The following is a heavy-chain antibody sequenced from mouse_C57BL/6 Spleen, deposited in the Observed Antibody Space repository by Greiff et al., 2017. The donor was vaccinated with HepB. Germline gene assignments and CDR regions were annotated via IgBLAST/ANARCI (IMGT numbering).Heavy chain of an antibody. J-gene: IGHJ2*01. Sequence: VQLQQPGAELVRPGTSVKLSCKASGYTFTSYWMHWVKQRPGQGLEWIGVIDPSDSYTNYNQKFKGKATLTVDTSSSTAYMQLSSLTSEDSAVYYCARLRPYGNLDYWGQGTTLTVSS. CDR3: ARLRPYGNLDY. V-gene: IGHV1-59*01. CDR1: GYTFTSYW. CDR2: IDPSDSYT. D-gene: IGHD2-1*01.